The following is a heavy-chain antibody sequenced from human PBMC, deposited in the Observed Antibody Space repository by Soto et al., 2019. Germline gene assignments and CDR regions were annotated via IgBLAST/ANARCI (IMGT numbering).Heavy chain of an antibody. D-gene: IGHD4-17*01. CDR3: ARRRTTAEYYGMDV. Sequence: ASVKVSCKASGYSFSDYYIIWVRQAPGQGLEWMGIINPSGSSTSYAQKFQGRVSMTRDTSTSTVYTELSSLRSEDTAVYCWARRRTTAEYYGMDVWGQGTRVTVSS. V-gene: IGHV1-46*01. J-gene: IGHJ6*02. CDR2: INPSGSST. CDR1: GYSFSDYY.